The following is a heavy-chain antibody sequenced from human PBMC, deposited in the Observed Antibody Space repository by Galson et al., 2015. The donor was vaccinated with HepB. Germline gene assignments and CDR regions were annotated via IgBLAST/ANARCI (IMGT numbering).Heavy chain of an antibody. V-gene: IGHV3-21*04. CDR1: GFRLSNYW. J-gene: IGHJ4*02. CDR3: AKGMGAWGTYYRLFDY. Sequence: SLRLSCAASGFRLSNYWMGWVRQAPGKGLQWVSSISSSSSYIYYADSVKGRFTISRDNAKNSLYLQMNSLRTEDTALYYCAKGMGAWGTYYRLFDYWGPGTLVTVSS. CDR2: ISSSSSYI. D-gene: IGHD3-10*01.